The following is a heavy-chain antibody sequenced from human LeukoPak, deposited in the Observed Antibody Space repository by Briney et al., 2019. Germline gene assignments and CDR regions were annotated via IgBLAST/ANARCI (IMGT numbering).Heavy chain of an antibody. D-gene: IGHD3-22*01. V-gene: IGHV3-23*01. CDR2: ISGSGGST. J-gene: IGHJ5*02. CDR3: AKGIGRYYYDSSGSPDWFDP. CDR1: GFTFSSYA. Sequence: PGGSLRLSCAVSGFTFSSYAMSWVRQAPGKGLEWVSAISGSGGSTYYADSVKGRFTISRDNSKNTLYLQMNSLRAEDTAVYYCAKGIGRYYYDSSGSPDWFDPWGQGTLVTVSS.